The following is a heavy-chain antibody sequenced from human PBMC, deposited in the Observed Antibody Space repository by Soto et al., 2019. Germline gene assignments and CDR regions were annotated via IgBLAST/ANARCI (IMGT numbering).Heavy chain of an antibody. CDR3: AGDLVYCSNGTCFGSGTSFEF. CDR1: GYTFTKYG. V-gene: IGHV1-18*01. Sequence: QVQLLQSGAEVKRPGASVKVSCKASGYTFTKYGITWLRQAPGQGLERVGWISPYGGSIHYVQKFQGRATMTTDTSTATAYMELGSLRSDDTAVYYCAGDLVYCSNGTCFGSGTSFEFCGQGTLVTASS. D-gene: IGHD3-10*01. J-gene: IGHJ4*02. CDR2: ISPYGGSI.